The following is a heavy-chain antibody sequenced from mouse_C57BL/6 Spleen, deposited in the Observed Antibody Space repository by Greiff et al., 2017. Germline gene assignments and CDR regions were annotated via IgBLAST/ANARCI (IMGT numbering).Heavy chain of an antibody. CDR3: TRVGSSYGDYFDY. CDR1: GFTFSSYA. Sequence: EVQGVESGEGLVKPGGSLKLSCAASGFTFSSYAMSWVRQTPEKRLEWVAYISSGGDYIYYADTVKGRFTISRDNARNTLYLQMSSLKSEDTAMYYCTRVGSSYGDYFDYWGQGTTLTVSS. D-gene: IGHD1-1*01. V-gene: IGHV5-9-1*02. CDR2: ISSGGDYI. J-gene: IGHJ2*01.